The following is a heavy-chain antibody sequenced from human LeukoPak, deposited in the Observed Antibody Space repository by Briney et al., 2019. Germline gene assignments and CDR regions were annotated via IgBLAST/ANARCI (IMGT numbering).Heavy chain of an antibody. D-gene: IGHD3-16*01. CDR2: ISYDGSNK. Sequence: PSGGSLRLSCAASGFTFSSYAMHWVRQAPGKGLEWVAVISYDGSNKYYADSVKGRFTISRDNSKNTLYLQMNGLRAEDTAVYYCARVTFDYWGQGTLVTVSS. J-gene: IGHJ4*02. CDR1: GFTFSSYA. CDR3: ARVTFDY. V-gene: IGHV3-30-3*01.